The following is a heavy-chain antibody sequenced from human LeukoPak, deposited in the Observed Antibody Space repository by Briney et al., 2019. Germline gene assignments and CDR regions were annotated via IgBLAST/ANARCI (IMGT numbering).Heavy chain of an antibody. CDR1: GFTFSSYS. D-gene: IGHD1-26*01. J-gene: IGHJ4*02. Sequence: GGSLRLSCAASGFTFSSYSMNWVRQAPGKGLEWVSSFSSSSSYIYYADSVKGRFTISRDNAKNSLYLQMNSLRAEDTAVYYCVSSVGATRRPFDYWGQGTLVTVSS. CDR3: VSSVGATRRPFDY. V-gene: IGHV3-21*01. CDR2: FSSSSSYI.